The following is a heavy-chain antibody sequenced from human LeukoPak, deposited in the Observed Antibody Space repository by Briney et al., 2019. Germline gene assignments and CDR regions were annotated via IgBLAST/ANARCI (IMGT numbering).Heavy chain of an antibody. Sequence: PSETLSLTCTVSGGSISSSSYYWGWIRQPPGKGLEWIGSIYYSGSTYYNPSLKSRVTISVDTSKNQFSLKLSSVTAADTAVYYCARDRGSGAFAIWGQGTMVTVSS. D-gene: IGHD3-16*01. CDR1: GGSISSSSYY. CDR3: ARDRGSGAFAI. J-gene: IGHJ3*02. V-gene: IGHV4-39*07. CDR2: IYYSGST.